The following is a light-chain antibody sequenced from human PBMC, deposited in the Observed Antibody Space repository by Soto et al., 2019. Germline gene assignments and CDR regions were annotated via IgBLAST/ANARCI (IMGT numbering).Light chain of an antibody. V-gene: IGKV2-28*01. Sequence: DIVMTQSPLSLSVTPGEAASISCRCSQSLLHRNGNSYLDWYLQRPGQSPQLLISLASNRASGVPERFSGSGSGTDFTLHISRVEAEDVGVYYCMQALRTSFTFGPGTKVDL. J-gene: IGKJ3*01. CDR1: QSLLHRNGNSY. CDR2: LAS. CDR3: MQALRTSFT.